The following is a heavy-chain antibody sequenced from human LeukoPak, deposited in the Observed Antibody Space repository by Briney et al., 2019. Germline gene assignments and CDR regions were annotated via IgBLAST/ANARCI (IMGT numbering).Heavy chain of an antibody. CDR1: GGSISSGSYY. D-gene: IGHD3-10*01. CDR3: ARSFFGAGSVFFDP. V-gene: IGHV4-61*02. J-gene: IGHJ5*02. Sequence: SETLSLTCTVSGGSISSGSYYWSWIRQPAGKGLEWIGRIYTSGSTNYNPSLKSRVTISVDTSKNQFSLKLSSVTAADTAVYYSARSFFGAGSVFFDPWGQGTLVTVSS. CDR2: IYTSGST.